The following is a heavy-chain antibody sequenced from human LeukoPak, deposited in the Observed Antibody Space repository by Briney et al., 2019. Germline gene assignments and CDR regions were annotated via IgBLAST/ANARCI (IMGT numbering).Heavy chain of an antibody. D-gene: IGHD6-13*01. V-gene: IGHV3-23*01. J-gene: IGHJ3*02. CDR3: AKVWTYSSSWYGLTGAFDI. CDR2: ISGSGGST. CDR1: GFTFSSYA. Sequence: GGSLRLSCAASGFTFSSYAMSWVRQAPGKGLEWVSAISGSGGSTYYADSVKGRFTISRDNSKNTLYLQMNSLRAEDTAVYYCAKVWTYSSSWYGLTGAFDIWGQGTMVTVSS.